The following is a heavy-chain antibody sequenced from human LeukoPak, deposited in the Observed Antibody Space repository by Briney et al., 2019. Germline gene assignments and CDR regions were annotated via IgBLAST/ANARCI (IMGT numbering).Heavy chain of an antibody. CDR3: AREVGGNWFDP. CDR2: IIPIFGTA. V-gene: IGHV1-69*05. J-gene: IGHJ5*02. D-gene: IGHD2-15*01. CDR1: GGTFSSYA. Sequence: ASVKVSCKASGGTFSSYAISWVRQAPGQGLEWMERIIPIFGTANYAQKFQGRVTITTDESTSTAYMELSSLRSEDTAVYYCAREVGGNWFDPWGQGTLVTVSS.